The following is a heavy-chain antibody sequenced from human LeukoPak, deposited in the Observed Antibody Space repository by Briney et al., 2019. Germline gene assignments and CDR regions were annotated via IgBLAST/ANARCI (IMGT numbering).Heavy chain of an antibody. Sequence: ASVKVSCKASGYTFTSYGISWVRQAPGQGLEWMGWISAYNGNTNYAQKLQGRVIMTTDTSTSTAYMELSSLRSEDTAVYYCATSAVNYYGSGSYPPDYWGQGTLVTVSS. J-gene: IGHJ4*02. D-gene: IGHD3-10*01. CDR3: ATSAVNYYGSGSYPPDY. CDR1: GYTFTSYG. V-gene: IGHV1-18*01. CDR2: ISAYNGNT.